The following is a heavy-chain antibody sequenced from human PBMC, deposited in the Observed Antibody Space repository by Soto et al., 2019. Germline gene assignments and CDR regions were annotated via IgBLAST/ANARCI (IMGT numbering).Heavy chain of an antibody. Sequence: EVQLLESGGGLVQPGGSLRLSCAASGFTFTDYALSWVRQAPGKGLELVATISGIGGSTYLADSVKGRLSISRDNCKNTVSLLMNSLRAEDTAVYFCARGSSGYISSWYYFDYWGRGTLVTVSS. CDR3: ARGSSGYISSWYYFDY. J-gene: IGHJ4*02. CDR1: GFTFTDYA. V-gene: IGHV3-23*01. CDR2: ISGIGGST. D-gene: IGHD6-13*01.